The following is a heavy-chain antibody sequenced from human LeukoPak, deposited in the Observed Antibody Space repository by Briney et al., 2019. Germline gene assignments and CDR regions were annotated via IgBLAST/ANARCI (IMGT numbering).Heavy chain of an antibody. CDR3: ARHSFDVYGSSCDY. Sequence: SVKVSCKASGYTFTSYGISWVRQAPGQGLEWMGWIIPIFGTANHAQKFQGRVTITADESTSTAYMELSSLRSEDTAVYYCARHSFDVYGSSCDYWGQGTLVTVSS. D-gene: IGHD6-13*01. J-gene: IGHJ4*02. CDR1: GYTFTSYG. V-gene: IGHV1-69*13. CDR2: IIPIFGTA.